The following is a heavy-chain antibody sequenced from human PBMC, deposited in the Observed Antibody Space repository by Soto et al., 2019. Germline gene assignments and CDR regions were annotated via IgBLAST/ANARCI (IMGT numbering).Heavy chain of an antibody. CDR3: ARQYYESSGYYRHDFDY. CDR1: GYTFTSYG. CDR2: ISAYNGNT. D-gene: IGHD3-22*01. Sequence: ASVKVSCKASGYTFTSYGISWVRQAPGQGLEWMGWISAYNGNTNYAQKLQGRVTMTTDTSTSTAYMELRSLRSDDTAVYYCARQYYESSGYYRHDFDYWAQGTLVPVSS. J-gene: IGHJ4*02. V-gene: IGHV1-18*01.